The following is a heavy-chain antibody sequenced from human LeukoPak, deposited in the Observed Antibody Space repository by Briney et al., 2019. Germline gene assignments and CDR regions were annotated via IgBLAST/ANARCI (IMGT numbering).Heavy chain of an antibody. CDR1: GSTFSSYA. J-gene: IGHJ4*02. D-gene: IGHD4-17*01. CDR3: AKEVYGDYVGVGLDY. CDR2: ISGGGSNT. Sequence: HTGRCLRPSCAASGSTFSSYAMSWVRQAPGKGLEWDSAISGGGSNTYYADSVKGRFTISRDNSKNTLYLQMNSLRAEDTAVYYCAKEVYGDYVGVGLDYWGQGTLVTVSS. V-gene: IGHV3-23*01.